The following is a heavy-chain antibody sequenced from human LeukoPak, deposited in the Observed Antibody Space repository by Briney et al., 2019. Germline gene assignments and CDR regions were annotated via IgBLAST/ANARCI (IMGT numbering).Heavy chain of an antibody. CDR3: AREIRNWGSDYYYYMDV. Sequence: PSETLSLTCTVSGGSISSGDYYWSWIRQPPGKGLEWIGYIYYSGSPYYNPSLKSRVTISVDTSKNQFSLKLSSVTAADTAVYYCAREIRNWGSDYYYYMDVWGKGTTVTVSS. D-gene: IGHD7-27*01. V-gene: IGHV4-30-4*08. CDR1: GGSISSGDYY. J-gene: IGHJ6*03. CDR2: IYYSGSP.